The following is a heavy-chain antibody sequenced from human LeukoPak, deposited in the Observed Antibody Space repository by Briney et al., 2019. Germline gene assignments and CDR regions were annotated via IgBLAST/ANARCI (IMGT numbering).Heavy chain of an antibody. D-gene: IGHD3-22*01. CDR2: IKSKTDGGTT. V-gene: IGHV3-15*01. Sequence: GGSLRLSCAASGFTLSNAWMSWVRQAPGKGLEWVGRIKSKTDGGTTDYAAPVKGRFTISRDDSKNTLYLQMNSLKTEDTAVYYCTTDSSGYYYYYYGMDVWGQGTTVTVSS. CDR1: GFTLSNAW. CDR3: TTDSSGYYYYYYGMDV. J-gene: IGHJ6*02.